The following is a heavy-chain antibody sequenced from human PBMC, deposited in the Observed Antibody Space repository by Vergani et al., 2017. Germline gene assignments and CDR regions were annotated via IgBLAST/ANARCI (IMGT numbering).Heavy chain of an antibody. V-gene: IGHV3-74*03. Sequence: DVHLAESGGGFFQPGGSLRLSCSASGSSFNSYWMHWVRQVPGKGLLWVSRIKRYGSITAYADSVKGRFTISRDNAQNTLYLQMHSLRVEDTGVYYCARTRXIEACCMSNWLDSWGQGTLVTVSS. CDR3: ARTRXIEACCMSNWLDS. D-gene: IGHD2-8*01. CDR1: GSSFNSYW. J-gene: IGHJ5*01. CDR2: IKRYGSIT.